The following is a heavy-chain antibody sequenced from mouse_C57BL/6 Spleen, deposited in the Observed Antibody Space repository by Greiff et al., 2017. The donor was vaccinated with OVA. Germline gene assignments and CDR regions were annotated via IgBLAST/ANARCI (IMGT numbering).Heavy chain of an antibody. V-gene: IGHV6-6*01. CDR1: GFTFSDAW. J-gene: IGHJ1*03. CDR3: TRSYSNYDWYFDV. D-gene: IGHD2-5*01. CDR2: IRNKANNHAT. Sequence: EVHLVESGGGLVQPGGSMKLSCAASGFTFSDAWMDWVRQSPEKGLEWVAEIRNKANNHATYYAESVKGRFTISRDDSKSSVYLQMNSLRAEDTGIYYCTRSYSNYDWYFDVWGTGTTVTVSS.